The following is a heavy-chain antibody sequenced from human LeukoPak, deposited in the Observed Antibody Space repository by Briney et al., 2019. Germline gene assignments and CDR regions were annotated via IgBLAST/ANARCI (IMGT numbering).Heavy chain of an antibody. V-gene: IGHV3-7*03. CDR3: ARVLGDSSGYYFFDY. D-gene: IGHD3-22*01. CDR1: GFTFSSYS. CDR2: IKQDGSEK. Sequence: GGSLRLSCAASGFTFSSYSMNWVRQAPGKGLEWVANIKQDGSEKYYVDSVKGRFTISRDNAKNSLYLQMNSLRAEDTAVYYCARVLGDSSGYYFFDYWGQGTLVTVSS. J-gene: IGHJ4*02.